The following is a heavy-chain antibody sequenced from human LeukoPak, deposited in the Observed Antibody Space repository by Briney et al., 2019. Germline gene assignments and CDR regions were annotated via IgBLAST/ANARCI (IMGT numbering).Heavy chain of an antibody. J-gene: IGHJ3*02. CDR2: IFYSGCT. D-gene: IGHD3-16*01. CDR3: ARVLGNSAFDI. CDR1: GGSISSGHYY. V-gene: IGHV4-30-4*08. Sequence: SETLSLTCTVSGGSISSGHYYWTWIRQRPGRGLEWIGYIFYSGCTYYNPSLKSRITISVDTSKNQFSLKLSSVTAADTAVYYCARVLGNSAFDIWGQGTMVTVSS.